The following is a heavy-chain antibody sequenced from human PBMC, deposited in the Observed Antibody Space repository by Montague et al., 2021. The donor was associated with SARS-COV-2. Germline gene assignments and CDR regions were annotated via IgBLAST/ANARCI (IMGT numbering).Heavy chain of an antibody. D-gene: IGHD3-9*01. CDR3: ARDPEYDILTGYSFDY. CDR1: GFTFSSYA. J-gene: IGHJ4*02. CDR2: ISYDGSNK. Sequence: SLRLSCAASGFTFSSYAMHWVRQAPGKGLEWVAVISYDGSNKYYADSVKGRFTISRDNSKNTLYLQMNSLRAEDTAVYYCARDPEYDILTGYSFDYWGQETLVTVSS. V-gene: IGHV3-30-3*01.